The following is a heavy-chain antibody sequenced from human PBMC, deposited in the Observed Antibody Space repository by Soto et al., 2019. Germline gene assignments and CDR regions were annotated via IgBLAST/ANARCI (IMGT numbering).Heavy chain of an antibody. CDR3: ASGYSSGWYQTGAFDI. Sequence: DTLSLTCPVSGGSISSYYWSWIRQPAGKGLEWIGRIYTSGSTNYNPSLKSRVTMSVDTSKNQFSLKLSSVTAADTAVYYCASGYSSGWYQTGAFDIWGQGTMVTVSS. D-gene: IGHD6-19*01. CDR1: GGSISSYY. CDR2: IYTSGST. V-gene: IGHV4-4*07. J-gene: IGHJ3*02.